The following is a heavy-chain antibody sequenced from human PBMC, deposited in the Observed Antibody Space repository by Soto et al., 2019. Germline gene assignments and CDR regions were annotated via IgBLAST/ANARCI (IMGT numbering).Heavy chain of an antibody. CDR3: AKDYRDRRPTDLRFDY. CDR1: GFTFSSYA. J-gene: IGHJ4*02. Sequence: PGGSLRLSCAASGFTFSSYAMSWVRQAPGKGLEWVSAISGSGGSTYYADSVKGRFTISRDNSKNTLYLQMNSLRAEDTAVYYCAKDYRDRRPTDLRFDYWGQGTLVTVSS. D-gene: IGHD4-17*01. CDR2: ISGSGGST. V-gene: IGHV3-23*01.